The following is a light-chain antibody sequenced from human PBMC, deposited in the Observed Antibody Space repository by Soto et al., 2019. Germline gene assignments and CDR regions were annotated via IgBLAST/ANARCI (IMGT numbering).Light chain of an antibody. Sequence: DIVMTQSPESLAVSLGERATINCTSRRGVLNTSNNKDSVAWYQRRPGQPPKLLTYWASTRESGVPDRFSGGGSGTDFTLTISSLQAEDVAVYYCQQYYSLPWTFGQGTKVDIK. J-gene: IGKJ1*01. CDR2: WAS. CDR3: QQYYSLPWT. V-gene: IGKV4-1*01. CDR1: RGVLNTSNNKDS.